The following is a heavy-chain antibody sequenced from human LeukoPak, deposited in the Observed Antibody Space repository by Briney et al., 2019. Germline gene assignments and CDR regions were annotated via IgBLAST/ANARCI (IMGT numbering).Heavy chain of an antibody. CDR3: AKGGRSYDILTGYFDY. V-gene: IGHV3-23*01. CDR2: ISGSGGST. D-gene: IGHD3-9*01. J-gene: IGHJ4*02. CDR1: GFTFSSSA. Sequence: GGSLRLSCAASGFTFSSSAMNWVRQAPGKGLEWVSAISGSGGSTHYADSVKGRFTISRDNSKNTLFLQMNSLRAEDTAVYYCAKGGRSYDILTGYFDYWGQGTLVTVSS.